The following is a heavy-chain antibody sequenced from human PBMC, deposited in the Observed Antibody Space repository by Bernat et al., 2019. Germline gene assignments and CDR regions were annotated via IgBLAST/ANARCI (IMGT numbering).Heavy chain of an antibody. Sequence: QVQLVQSGAEVKKPGASVKVSCKASGYTFTSYGISWVRQAPGQGLEWMGWISAYNGNTNYAQKLQGRVTMTTDASTSTAYMGLRSLRSDDTAVYYCAREGWYSSGYYFGPNYIWGQGTMVTVSS. D-gene: IGHD3-22*01. V-gene: IGHV1-18*04. J-gene: IGHJ3*02. CDR2: ISAYNGNT. CDR1: GYTFTSYG. CDR3: AREGWYSSGYYFGPNYI.